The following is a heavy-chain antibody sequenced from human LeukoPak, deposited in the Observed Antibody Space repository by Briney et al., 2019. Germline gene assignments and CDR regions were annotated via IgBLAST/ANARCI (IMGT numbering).Heavy chain of an antibody. D-gene: IGHD6-13*01. J-gene: IGHJ4*02. CDR3: ARDRVAAASLDY. V-gene: IGHV4-59*01. Sequence: TSETLSLTCTVSGGSISSYYWSWIRQPPGKGLEWIGYIYYSGSTNYNPSLKSRGTISVDTSKNQFSLKLSSVTAADTAVYYCARDRVAAASLDYWGQGTLVTVSS. CDR2: IYYSGST. CDR1: GGSISSYY.